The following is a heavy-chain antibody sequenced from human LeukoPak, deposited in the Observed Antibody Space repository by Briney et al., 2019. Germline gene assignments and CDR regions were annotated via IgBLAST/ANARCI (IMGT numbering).Heavy chain of an antibody. D-gene: IGHD4-11*01. Sequence: PGGSLRLSCAASGFTFSNYWMHWVRHAPGKGLVWVSRIHSDGSSTTYADSVKGRFTISRDNAKNTLYLQMNSLTAEDTAVYYCAKGGSKAPDYWGQGTLVTVSS. CDR1: GFTFSNYW. CDR3: AKGGSKAPDY. CDR2: IHSDGSST. V-gene: IGHV3-74*01. J-gene: IGHJ4*02.